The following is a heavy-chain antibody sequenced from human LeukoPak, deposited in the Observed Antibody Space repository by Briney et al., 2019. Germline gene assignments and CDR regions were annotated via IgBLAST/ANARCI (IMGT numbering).Heavy chain of an antibody. D-gene: IGHD6-13*01. V-gene: IGHV3-7*01. CDR1: GFTFSSYW. CDR2: MKQDGSDK. CDR3: VKVKQQLVRLLGRDTTYYYNYYLDV. J-gene: IGHJ6*03. Sequence: GGSLRLSCAASGFTFSSYWMSWVRQAPGKGLEWVANMKQDGSDKYYVDSVKGRFTISGDNAKNSLYPQMNSLRAEDTAVYYCVKVKQQLVRLLGRDTTYYYNYYLDVWGKGTTVTVSS.